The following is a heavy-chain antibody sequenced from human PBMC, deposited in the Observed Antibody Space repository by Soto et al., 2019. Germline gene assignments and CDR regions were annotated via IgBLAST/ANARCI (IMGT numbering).Heavy chain of an antibody. J-gene: IGHJ5*02. CDR3: AHTLDTYDILTGYYNVIGWFDP. CDR2: IYWDDDK. CDR1: GFSLSTSGVG. V-gene: IGHV2-5*02. Sequence: QITLKESGPTLVKPTQTLTLTCTFSGFSLSTSGVGVGWIRQPPVKALEWLALIYWDDDKRYSPSLKSRLTITKDTSKNQVVLKMTNMDPVDTATYYCAHTLDTYDILTGYYNVIGWFDPWGQGTLVTVSS. D-gene: IGHD3-9*01.